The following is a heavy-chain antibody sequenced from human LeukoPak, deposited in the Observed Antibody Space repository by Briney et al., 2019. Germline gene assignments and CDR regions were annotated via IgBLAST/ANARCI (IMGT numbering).Heavy chain of an antibody. CDR1: GYSFTSYW. V-gene: IGHV5-51*01. Sequence: GESLKISCKGSGYSFTSYWFGWVRQMPGKGLEWMGIIYPGDSDTRYSPSFQGQVTISADKSISTAYLQWSSLKASDTAMYYCARQSHSSGWPEPPNYWGQGTLVTVSS. D-gene: IGHD6-19*01. CDR3: ARQSHSSGWPEPPNY. CDR2: IYPGDSDT. J-gene: IGHJ4*02.